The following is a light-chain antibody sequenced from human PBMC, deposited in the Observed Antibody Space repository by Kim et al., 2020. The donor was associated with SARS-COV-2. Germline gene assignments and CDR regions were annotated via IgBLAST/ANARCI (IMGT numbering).Light chain of an antibody. CDR2: DAS. CDR1: QTVSSTY. V-gene: IGKV3-20*01. J-gene: IGKJ2*01. CDR3: QQYGNAPYT. Sequence: IVLTQSPGTLSLSPGERATLSCWASQTVSSTYLAWYQQKPGQAPRLLIYDASRRATGIPDRFSGSGSGKDFTLTSRLEPEDFAVYYCQQYGNAPYTFGQGTKLEI.